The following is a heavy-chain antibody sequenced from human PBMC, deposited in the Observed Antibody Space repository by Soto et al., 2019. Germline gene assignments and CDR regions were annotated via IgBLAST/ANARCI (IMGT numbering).Heavy chain of an antibody. CDR2: INHTGST. CDR1: GGSFSGYS. D-gene: IGHD2-8*02. J-gene: IGHJ4*02. V-gene: IGHV4-34*01. CDR3: ARDKITGLFDY. Sequence: SETLSLTCAVYGGSFSGYSWAWIRQPPGTGLEWIGEINHTGSTNYNPSLKSRVTISVDTSKNQFSLKLTSVTAADTAVYYCARDKITGLFDYWGQGTLVTVSS.